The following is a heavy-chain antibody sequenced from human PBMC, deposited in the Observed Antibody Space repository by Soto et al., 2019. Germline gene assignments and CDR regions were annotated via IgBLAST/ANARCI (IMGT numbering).Heavy chain of an antibody. CDR2: IYATWTT. J-gene: IGHJ5*02. D-gene: IGHD1-1*01. CDR3: VRDGTKTLRDWFNP. V-gene: IGHV4-4*07. CDR1: GASISGFY. Sequence: QVQLQESGPGLVKPSETLSLTCTVSGASISGFYWSWIRKSAGKGREWIGRIYATWTTDYNPSLKSRVMMSVDTSKKQFYLKLRSVTAAGTAVYYCVRDGTKTLRDWFNPWGQGISVTVSS.